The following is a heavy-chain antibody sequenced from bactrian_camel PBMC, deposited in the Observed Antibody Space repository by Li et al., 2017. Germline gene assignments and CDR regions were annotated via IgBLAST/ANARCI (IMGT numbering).Heavy chain of an antibody. D-gene: IGHD1*01. J-gene: IGHJ4*01. CDR1: GYIDIRYC. CDR2: IDWDAST. Sequence: QVQLVESGGGSVQAGGSLRLSCSVSGYIDIRYCMGWFRQAPGKEREGVAAIDWDASTRYAESAKGRFSISEDNTENTLYLQMNNLEPEDTGTYYCAALGSAPCSSGQWLHLPTKNAHWGRGTQVTVS. CDR3: AALGSAPCSSGQWLHLPTKNAH. V-gene: IGHV3S53*01.